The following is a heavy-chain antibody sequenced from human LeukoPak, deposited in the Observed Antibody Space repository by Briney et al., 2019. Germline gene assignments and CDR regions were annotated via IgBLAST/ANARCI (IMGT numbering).Heavy chain of an antibody. D-gene: IGHD2-2*01. CDR3: ARGSDQRPYYFDY. J-gene: IGHJ4*02. Sequence: PSETLSLTCGVSGGSISSGGYYWSWIRQHPGKGLEWIGYIYYSGSTYYNPSLKSRVTISVDTSKNQFSLKLSSVTAADTAVYYCARGSDQRPYYFDYWGQGTLVTVSS. CDR2: IYYSGST. V-gene: IGHV4-31*11. CDR1: GGSISSGGYY.